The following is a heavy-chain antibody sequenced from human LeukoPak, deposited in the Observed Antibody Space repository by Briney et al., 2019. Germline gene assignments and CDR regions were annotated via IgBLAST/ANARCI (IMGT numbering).Heavy chain of an antibody. CDR3: ARDYYGSVNWFDP. CDR2: INPNSGGT. J-gene: IGHJ5*02. V-gene: IGHV1-2*02. CDR1: GYTFTDYY. Sequence: GSVKVSCKASGYTFTDYYMHWVRQAPGQGLEWMGWINPNSGGTNYAQKFQGRVTMTRDTSINTAYMELSRLRSDDTAVYYCARDYYGSVNWFDPWGQGTLVTVSS. D-gene: IGHD3-10*01.